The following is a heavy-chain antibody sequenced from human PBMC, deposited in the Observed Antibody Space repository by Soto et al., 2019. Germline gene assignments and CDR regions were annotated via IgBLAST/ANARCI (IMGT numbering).Heavy chain of an antibody. CDR2: INHSGRV. CDR1: GGSFSGHS. D-gene: IGHD3-22*01. Sequence: PSETLSLTCAVYGGSFSGHSWTWIRQSPGKGLEWIGDINHSGRVNYRPSLKSRVTISLDTSKNQFSLTLSAVTAADTAMYYCSTRAYDTNGYYRFDPWGQGTLVTVS. J-gene: IGHJ5*01. CDR3: STRAYDTNGYYRFDP. V-gene: IGHV4-34*01.